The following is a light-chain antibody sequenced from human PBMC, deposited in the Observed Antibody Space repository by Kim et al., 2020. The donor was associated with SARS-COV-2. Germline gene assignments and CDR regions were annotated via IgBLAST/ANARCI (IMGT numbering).Light chain of an antibody. Sequence: DIQMTQSPSTLSASVGDRVTITCRASQNINTWLAWYHLTPGKAPKLLIYGASNLQTEVPSRFSGSGSGTEFTLTISGLQPDDFATYYCQHYYGNSRTFGQGTKVEIK. V-gene: IGKV1-5*01. J-gene: IGKJ1*01. CDR2: GAS. CDR1: QNINTW. CDR3: QHYYGNSRT.